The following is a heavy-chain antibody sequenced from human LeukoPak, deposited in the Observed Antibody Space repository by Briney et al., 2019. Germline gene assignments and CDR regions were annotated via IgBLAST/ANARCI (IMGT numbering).Heavy chain of an antibody. D-gene: IGHD3-22*01. CDR1: GGSFGGYS. CDR2: INHSGST. Sequence: SETLSLTCAVNGGSFGGYSWGWIRKPPGRGRNWIGEINHSGSTNYNPSLKSRVTISVDTSKNQFSLKLSSVTAADTAVYYCARDYDSSGYGTHDYWGQGTLVTVSS. CDR3: ARDYDSSGYGTHDY. V-gene: IGHV4-34*01. J-gene: IGHJ4*02.